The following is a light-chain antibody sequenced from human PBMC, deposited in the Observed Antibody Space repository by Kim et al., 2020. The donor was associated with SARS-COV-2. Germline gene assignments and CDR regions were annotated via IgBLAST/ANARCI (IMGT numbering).Light chain of an antibody. CDR2: EDN. V-gene: IGLV6-57*01. CDR3: QSYDSSNHWV. CDR1: SGSIAINY. J-gene: IGLJ3*02. Sequence: KTVTISCTRSSGSIAINYVQWYQQRPGSSPTAVIYEDNQRPSRVPDRFSGSIDSSSNSASLTISGLKTEDEADYYCQSYDSSNHWVFGGGTQLTVL.